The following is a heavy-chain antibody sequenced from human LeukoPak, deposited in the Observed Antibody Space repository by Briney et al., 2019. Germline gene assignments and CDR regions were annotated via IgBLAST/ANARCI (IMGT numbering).Heavy chain of an antibody. CDR3: MIDTVEWCFSPCDY. CDR1: GFTLNTYA. Sequence: PPGRSLRLSCAVSGFTLNTYAIHWVRQAPGNGMEWVEIISYDGSQNCYADSLKDRFTISRDNPRNTLYLQTNSERNAHPGMYECMIDTVEWCFSPCDYWGPGTLVTVS. D-gene: IGHD4/OR15-4a*01. V-gene: IGHV3-30*04. J-gene: IGHJ4*02. CDR2: ISYDGSQN.